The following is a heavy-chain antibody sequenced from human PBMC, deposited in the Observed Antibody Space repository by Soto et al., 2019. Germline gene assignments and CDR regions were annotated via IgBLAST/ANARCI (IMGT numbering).Heavy chain of an antibody. Sequence: QLQLQESGPGLVKPSETLSLTCTVSGGSISSSSYYWGWIRQPPGKGLEWIGSIYYSGSTYYNPSLKSRVTISVDTSKNQFSLKLSSVTAADTAVYYCASVGGYDFYSYDPFDYWGQGTLVTVSS. J-gene: IGHJ4*02. CDR2: IYYSGST. V-gene: IGHV4-39*01. CDR1: GGSISSSSYY. CDR3: ASVGGYDFYSYDPFDY. D-gene: IGHD3-3*01.